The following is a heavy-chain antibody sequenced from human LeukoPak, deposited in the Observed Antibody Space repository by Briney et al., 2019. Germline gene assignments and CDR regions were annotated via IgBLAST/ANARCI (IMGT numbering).Heavy chain of an antibody. CDR3: ARDRWLGY. D-gene: IGHD5-12*01. J-gene: IGHJ4*02. V-gene: IGHV4-59*01. CDR1: GGSISGYF. Sequence: PETLSLTCTVSGGSISGYFWSWVRQPPGKGLEWIGYIYYSGSTNYNPSLKSRVTISVDTSKNQFSLKLASVTTADTAVYYCARDRWLGYWGQGTLVTVSS. CDR2: IYYSGST.